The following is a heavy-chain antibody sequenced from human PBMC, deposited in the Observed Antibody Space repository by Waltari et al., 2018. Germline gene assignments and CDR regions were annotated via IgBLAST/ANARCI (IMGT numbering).Heavy chain of an antibody. V-gene: IGHV3-48*01. CDR1: GLTFSTYN. Sequence: EVQLVESGGGPVQPGGSLRLACAASGLTFSTYNMNWVRQAPGKGLEWVSYISSDSSIMYYADSVKGRFTISRDNAKNSLYLHMNSLRAEDTAVYYCARDKSGLGYWGQGTLVTVSS. CDR3: ARDKSGLGY. CDR2: ISSDSSIM. D-gene: IGHD3-10*01. J-gene: IGHJ4*02.